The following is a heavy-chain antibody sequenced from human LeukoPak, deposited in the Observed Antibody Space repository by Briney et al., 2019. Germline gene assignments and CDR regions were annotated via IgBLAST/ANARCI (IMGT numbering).Heavy chain of an antibody. V-gene: IGHV1-69*13. CDR1: GGTFSSYA. CDR3: ATSKGYCSGGTCSYSYYMDV. CDR2: VIPLFDTT. Sequence: ASVKVSCKASGGTFSSYAISWVRQAPGQGLEWMGGVIPLFDTTNYPQRSQGRVAITADESTGTAYMELSSLSSEDTAVYYCATSKGYCSGGTCSYSYYMDVWGQGTTVTISS. J-gene: IGHJ6*03. D-gene: IGHD2-15*01.